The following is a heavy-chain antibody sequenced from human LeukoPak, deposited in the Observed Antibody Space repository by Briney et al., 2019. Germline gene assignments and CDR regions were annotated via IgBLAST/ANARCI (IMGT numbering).Heavy chain of an antibody. D-gene: IGHD6-19*01. J-gene: IGHJ4*02. CDR2: ISGSGGST. V-gene: IGHV3-23*01. CDR3: AKDIYSSGWYIESDY. Sequence: GGSLRLPCAASGFTFSSYAMSWVRQAPGKGLEWVSAISGSGGSTYYADSVKGRFTISRDNSKNTLYLQMNSLRAEDTAVYYCAKDIYSSGWYIESDYWGQGTLVTVSS. CDR1: GFTFSSYA.